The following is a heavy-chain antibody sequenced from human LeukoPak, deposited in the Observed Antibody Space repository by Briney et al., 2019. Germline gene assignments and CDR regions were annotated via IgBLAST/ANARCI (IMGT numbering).Heavy chain of an antibody. CDR3: ASDYPSFHS. V-gene: IGHV3-53*01. CDR2: IYSGGST. J-gene: IGHJ5*02. CDR1: AFRFDDYG. Sequence: GGSLRLSCVVPAFRFDDYGMSWVRQAPGKGLEWVSVIYSGGSTYYADSVKGRFTISRDRSNNTLFLQMNSLRAEDTAVYYCASDYPSFHSWGQGTLVTVSS. D-gene: IGHD3-16*01.